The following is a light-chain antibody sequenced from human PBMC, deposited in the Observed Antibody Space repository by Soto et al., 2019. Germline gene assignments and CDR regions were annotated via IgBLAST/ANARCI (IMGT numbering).Light chain of an antibody. V-gene: IGLV3-21*04. J-gene: IGLJ3*02. CDR1: NIGSKS. CDR2: YDS. CDR3: QVWDSSSDLWV. Sequence: SYELTQPPSVSVAPGKTARITCGGDNIGSKSVHWYQQKPGQAPVLVIYYDSDRPSGIPERFSGSNSGNTATLTISRVEAGDDAGYYCQVWDSSSDLWVFGGGTKVTVL.